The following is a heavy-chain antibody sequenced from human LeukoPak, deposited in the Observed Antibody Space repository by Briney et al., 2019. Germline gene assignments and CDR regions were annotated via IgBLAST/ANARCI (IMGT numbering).Heavy chain of an antibody. CDR3: ARDLSGWYDY. V-gene: IGHV3-48*04. J-gene: IGHJ4*02. Sequence: GGSLRLSCAASGFNCNSHAMNWVRQAPGKGLEWISYISISSTSIYYADSVKGRFTISRDIAKNSLYLQMNSLRAEDTAMYYCARDLSGWYDYWGQGTLVTVSS. CDR2: ISISSTSI. D-gene: IGHD6-19*01. CDR1: GFNCNSHA.